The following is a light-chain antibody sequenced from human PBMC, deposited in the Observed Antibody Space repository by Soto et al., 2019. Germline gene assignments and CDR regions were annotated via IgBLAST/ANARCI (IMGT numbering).Light chain of an antibody. CDR2: DAS. V-gene: IGKV1-33*01. CDR1: QAISTF. Sequence: DIQMTQSPSSLSASVGDRVTLTCQASQAISTFLNWYHQEPGKAPKLLISDASALETGVPSRFRGRVAGTDSSFTISSLQPRDGGKYDGQQYEAVPTFGQGTKVGIK. J-gene: IGKJ2*01. CDR3: QQYEAVPT.